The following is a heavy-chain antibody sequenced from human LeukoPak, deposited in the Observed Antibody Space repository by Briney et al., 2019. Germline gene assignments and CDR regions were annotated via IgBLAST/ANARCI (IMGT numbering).Heavy chain of an antibody. CDR3: ARGLTFCGGDCYTNFDL. CDR1: GYSFTSHG. D-gene: IGHD2-21*02. CDR2: ISTHSGGT. V-gene: IGHV1-18*03. J-gene: IGHJ4*02. Sequence: ASVKFSCKASGYSFTSHGISWVRQAPGQGPEWTGWISTHSGGTNYAQNFQGRVTMTTDTSTSTAYMELRSLRSDDMAVYYCARGLTFCGGDCYTNFDLWGQGTLVTVSS.